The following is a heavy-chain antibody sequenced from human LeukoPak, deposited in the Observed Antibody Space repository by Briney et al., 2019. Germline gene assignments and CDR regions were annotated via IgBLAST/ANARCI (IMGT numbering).Heavy chain of an antibody. J-gene: IGHJ5*02. D-gene: IGHD6-6*01. Sequence: DPSETLSLTCAVYGGSFSGYYWSWIRQPPGKGLEWIGEINHSGSTNYNPSLKSRVTISVDTSKNQFSLKLSSVTAADTAVYYCARQIAALYWFDPWGQGTLVTVSS. CDR2: INHSGST. V-gene: IGHV4-34*01. CDR1: GGSFSGYY. CDR3: ARQIAALYWFDP.